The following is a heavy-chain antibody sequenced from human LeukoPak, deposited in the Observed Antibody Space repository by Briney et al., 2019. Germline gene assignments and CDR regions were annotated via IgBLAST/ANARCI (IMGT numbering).Heavy chain of an antibody. J-gene: IGHJ4*02. D-gene: IGHD5-18*01. Sequence: PGGSLRLSCAASGFTFSSYAMSWVRQAPGKGLEWVSAISGSGGSTYYADSVKGRFTISRDNSKNTLYLQMNSLRAEDTAVYYCAKDAERDVRGYSYGPSDYWGQGTLVTVSS. CDR1: GFTFSSYA. V-gene: IGHV3-23*01. CDR2: ISGSGGST. CDR3: AKDAERDVRGYSYGPSDY.